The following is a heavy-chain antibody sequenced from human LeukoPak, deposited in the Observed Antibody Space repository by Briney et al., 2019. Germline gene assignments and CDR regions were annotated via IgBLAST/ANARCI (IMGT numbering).Heavy chain of an antibody. Sequence: PGGSLRLSCAASGFTFSSYSMNWVRQAPGKGLDWVSSISSSSSYIYYADSVKGRFTISRDNAKNSLYLQMNSLRAEDTAVYYCARMAAAGTRAFDIWGQGTMVTVSS. CDR2: ISSSSSYI. CDR3: ARMAAAGTRAFDI. D-gene: IGHD6-13*01. V-gene: IGHV3-21*01. CDR1: GFTFSSYS. J-gene: IGHJ3*02.